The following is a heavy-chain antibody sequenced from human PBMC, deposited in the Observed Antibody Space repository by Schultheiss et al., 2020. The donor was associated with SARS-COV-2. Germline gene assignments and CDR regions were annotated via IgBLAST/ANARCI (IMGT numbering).Heavy chain of an antibody. CDR3: ARDQDGGDFDY. Sequence: SCAASGFTFSDHYMDWVRQAPGKGLEWVGRTRNKANSYTTEYAASVKGRFTISRDDSKNSLYLQMNSLRAEDTAVYYCARDQDGGDFDYWGQGTLVTVSS. D-gene: IGHD3-10*01. CDR2: TRNKANSYTT. CDR1: GFTFSDHY. J-gene: IGHJ4*02. V-gene: IGHV3-72*01.